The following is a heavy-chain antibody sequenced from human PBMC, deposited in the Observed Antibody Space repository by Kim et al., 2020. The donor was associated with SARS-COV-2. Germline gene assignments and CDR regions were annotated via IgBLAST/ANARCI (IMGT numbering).Heavy chain of an antibody. J-gene: IGHJ4*02. D-gene: IGHD3-3*01. CDR2: IYYSGST. Sequence: SETLSLTCTVSGGSISSSSYYWGWIRQPPGKGLEWIGSIYYSGSTYYNPSLKSRVTISVDTSKNQFSLKLSSVTAADTAVYYCARHILSIFGVANVPTGFDYWGQGTLVTVSS. CDR1: GGSISSSSYY. V-gene: IGHV4-39*01. CDR3: ARHILSIFGVANVPTGFDY.